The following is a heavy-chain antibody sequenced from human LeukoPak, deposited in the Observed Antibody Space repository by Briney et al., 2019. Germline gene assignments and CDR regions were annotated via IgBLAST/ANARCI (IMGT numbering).Heavy chain of an antibody. Sequence: SETLSLTCTVSGGSISSYYWTWIRQPPEKGLEWIGYIYYNGCTNYNPSLKSRVSITVDTAKHQFSLKLSSVSAADTAVFYCARQSRGIAVAGLDCWGQGTLVTVSS. J-gene: IGHJ4*02. D-gene: IGHD6-19*01. CDR2: IYYNGCT. CDR3: ARQSRGIAVAGLDC. CDR1: GGSISSYY. V-gene: IGHV4-59*08.